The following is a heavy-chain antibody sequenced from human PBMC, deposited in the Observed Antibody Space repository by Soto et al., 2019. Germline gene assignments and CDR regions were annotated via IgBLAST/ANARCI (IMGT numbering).Heavy chain of an antibody. J-gene: IGHJ4*02. Sequence: GGSLRLSCAASGFTFSSYEMNWVRQAPGKGLEWVSYISSSGSTIYYADSVKGRFTISRDNAKNSLYLQMNSLRAEDTAVYYCARAARSGSYFDYWGQGTLVTVSS. CDR1: GFTFSSYE. D-gene: IGHD1-26*01. CDR3: ARAARSGSYFDY. V-gene: IGHV3-48*03. CDR2: ISSSGSTI.